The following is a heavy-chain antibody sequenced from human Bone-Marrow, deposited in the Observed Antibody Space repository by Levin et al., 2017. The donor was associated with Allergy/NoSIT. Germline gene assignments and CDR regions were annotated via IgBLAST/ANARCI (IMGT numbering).Heavy chain of an antibody. CDR3: AQYGSGTKNPPYYFDY. V-gene: IGHV3-23*01. Sequence: GESLKISCAASGFTFSSYAMSWVRQAPGKGLEWVSAISGSGGSTYYADSVKGRFTISRDNSKNTLYLQMNSLRAEDTAVYYCAQYGSGTKNPPYYFDYWGQGTLVTVSS. CDR2: ISGSGGST. J-gene: IGHJ4*02. D-gene: IGHD3-10*01. CDR1: GFTFSSYA.